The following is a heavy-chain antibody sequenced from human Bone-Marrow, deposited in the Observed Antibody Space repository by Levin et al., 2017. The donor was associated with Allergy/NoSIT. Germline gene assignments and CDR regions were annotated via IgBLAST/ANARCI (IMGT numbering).Heavy chain of an antibody. D-gene: IGHD2-2*01. J-gene: IGHJ4*02. CDR1: GGTFSSYA. CDR3: AREMNQLLAYFDY. Sequence: SVKVSCKASGGTFSSYAISWVRQAPGQGLEWMGGIIPIFGTANYALKFQGRVTITADKSTSTAYMELSSLRSEDTAVYYCAREMNQLLAYFDYWGQGTLVTVSS. V-gene: IGHV1-69*06. CDR2: IIPIFGTA.